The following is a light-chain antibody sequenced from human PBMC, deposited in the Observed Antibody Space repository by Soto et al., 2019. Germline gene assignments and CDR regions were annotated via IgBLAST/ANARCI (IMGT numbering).Light chain of an antibody. CDR3: AAWDDSLSGAV. J-gene: IGLJ7*01. Sequence: QSVLTQPASVSGSPGQSITVSCTGTSSDVGAYKYVSWYQQHPGKAPKLMIYEVNNRPSGVSNRFSGSKSGTSASLAISGLQSEDEADYYCAAWDDSLSGAVFGGGTQLTVL. CDR2: EVN. V-gene: IGLV2-14*01. CDR1: SSDVGAYKY.